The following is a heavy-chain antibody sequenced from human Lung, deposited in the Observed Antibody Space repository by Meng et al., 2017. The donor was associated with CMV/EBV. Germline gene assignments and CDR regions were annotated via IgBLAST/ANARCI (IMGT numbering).Heavy chain of an antibody. J-gene: IGHJ6*02. CDR3: AKISDFWSGSDV. CDR1: GFTFSSYG. Sequence: SXAASGFTFSSYGMHWVRQAPGKGLEWVAFLLYDGSKKYYADSVKGRFTISRDNSKNTLYLQMNSLRAEDTAVYYCAKISDFWSGSDVWGQGTTVXVSS. D-gene: IGHD3-3*01. CDR2: LLYDGSKK. V-gene: IGHV3-30*02.